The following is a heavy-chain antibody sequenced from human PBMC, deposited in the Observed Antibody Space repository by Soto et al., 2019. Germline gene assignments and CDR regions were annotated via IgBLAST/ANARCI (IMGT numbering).Heavy chain of an antibody. D-gene: IGHD1-20*01. CDR3: ARDAAIGMNDY. Sequence: ASVKVSCKASGYTFPSSGISWVRQAPGQGLEWMGWISAYNGNTKYAQKLQGRVTMTTDTSTSTAYMELRSLRSDDTAVYYCARDAAIGMNDYWGQGTLVTVSS. CDR2: ISAYNGNT. V-gene: IGHV1-18*01. CDR1: GYTFPSSG. J-gene: IGHJ4*02.